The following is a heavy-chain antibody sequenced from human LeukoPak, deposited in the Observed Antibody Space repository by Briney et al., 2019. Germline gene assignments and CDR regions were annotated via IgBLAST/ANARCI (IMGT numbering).Heavy chain of an antibody. Sequence: SETLSLTCTVSGGSIISYYWNWIRQPAGKGLEWIGRIYSSGSTNYNPSLKSRVTMSVDTSNKQFSLKLSSVTAADTAVYYCASKFRGVIMYWGQGTLVTVSS. CDR3: ASKFRGVIMY. J-gene: IGHJ4*02. CDR2: IYSSGST. V-gene: IGHV4-4*07. CDR1: GGSIISYY. D-gene: IGHD3-10*01.